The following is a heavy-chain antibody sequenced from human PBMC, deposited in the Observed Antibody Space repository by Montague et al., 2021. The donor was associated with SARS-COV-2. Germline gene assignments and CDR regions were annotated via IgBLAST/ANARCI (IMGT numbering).Heavy chain of an antibody. Sequence: SLRLSCAASGFTFSTYAMHWVRQAPGKGLEFVSAITNNGVSTYYASSVKGRFTISRVNSKNTLYLQMGRLRSEDMAVYFCARSGLSGSYDYWGQGTLVTVSS. J-gene: IGHJ4*02. D-gene: IGHD1-26*01. V-gene: IGHV3-64*01. CDR3: ARSGLSGSYDY. CDR2: ITNNGVST. CDR1: GFTFSTYA.